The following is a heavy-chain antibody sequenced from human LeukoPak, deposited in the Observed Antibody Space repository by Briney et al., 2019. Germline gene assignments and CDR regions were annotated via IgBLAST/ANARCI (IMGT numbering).Heavy chain of an antibody. V-gene: IGHV3-30*02. CDR3: AKDLHSSSWTNYYYYYMDV. D-gene: IGHD6-13*01. CDR2: IRYDGSNK. J-gene: IGHJ6*03. CDR1: GFTFSSYG. Sequence: PGGSLRLSCAASGFTFSSYGMHWVRQAPGKGLEWVAFIRYDGSNKYYADSVKGRFTISRDNSKNTLYLQMNSLRAEDTAVYYCAKDLHSSSWTNYYYYYMDVWGKGTTVTVSS.